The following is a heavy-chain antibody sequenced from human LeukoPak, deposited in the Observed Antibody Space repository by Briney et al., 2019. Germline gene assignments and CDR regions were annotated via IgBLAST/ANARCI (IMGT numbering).Heavy chain of an antibody. Sequence: SVKVSCKASGGTFSSYAISWVRQAPGQGLEWMGGIIPIFGTANYAQKFQGRVTTTADESTSTAYMELSSLRSEDTAVYYCARDSYYYDSSGSFDYWGQGTLVTVSS. V-gene: IGHV1-69*13. CDR1: GGTFSSYA. D-gene: IGHD3-22*01. J-gene: IGHJ4*02. CDR3: ARDSYYYDSSGSFDY. CDR2: IIPIFGTA.